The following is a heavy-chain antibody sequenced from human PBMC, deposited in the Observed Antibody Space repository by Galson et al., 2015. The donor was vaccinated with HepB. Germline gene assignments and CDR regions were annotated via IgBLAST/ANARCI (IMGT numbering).Heavy chain of an antibody. CDR1: GVTFNSYA. CDR2: IIPLFGSA. Sequence: CKASGVTFNSYAISWLRQAPGQGLEWMGGIIPLFGSAKYAQKLQGRVTITADESTSTTYMELSSLISEDTALYYCARQFDMSGYYAYWGQGTLVTVSS. J-gene: IGHJ4*02. V-gene: IGHV1-69*01. D-gene: IGHD3-22*01. CDR3: ARQFDMSGYYAY.